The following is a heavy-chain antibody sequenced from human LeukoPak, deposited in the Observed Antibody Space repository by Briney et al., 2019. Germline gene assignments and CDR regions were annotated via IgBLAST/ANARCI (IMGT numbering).Heavy chain of an antibody. J-gene: IGHJ3*01. CDR1: GGSFSGYY. CDR3: AKDLLPYFDTSGYWGSASDF. V-gene: IGHV3-11*01. D-gene: IGHD3-22*01. Sequence: LSLTCAVYGGSFSGYYWSWIRQPPGKGLEWVSYISSGRTTYYADSVKGRFTISRDNSKNTLFLQMNSLRAEDTAIYYCAKDLLPYFDTSGYWGSASDFWGQGTMVTVSS. CDR2: ISSGRTT.